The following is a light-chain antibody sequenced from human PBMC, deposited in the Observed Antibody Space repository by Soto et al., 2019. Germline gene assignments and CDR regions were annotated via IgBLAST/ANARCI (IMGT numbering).Light chain of an antibody. Sequence: EILLTQSPATLSLSPGERATLSCSSSQSVSSYLAWYQQKPGQAPRLLIYDASNRATGIPARFSGSGSGTDFTLTISSLEPEDFAVYYCQQRSNWPLITFGQGTRLEIK. CDR3: QQRSNWPLIT. CDR1: QSVSSY. V-gene: IGKV3-11*01. J-gene: IGKJ5*01. CDR2: DAS.